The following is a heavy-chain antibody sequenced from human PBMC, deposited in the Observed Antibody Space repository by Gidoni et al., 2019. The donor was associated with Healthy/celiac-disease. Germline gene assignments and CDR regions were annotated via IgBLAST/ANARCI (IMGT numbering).Heavy chain of an antibody. J-gene: IGHJ6*02. D-gene: IGHD3-22*01. CDR2: IIPIFGTA. CDR3: ASAGSDSSCDYYYGMDV. V-gene: IGHV1-69*01. Sequence: QVQLVQSGAEVKKPGSSVTVSCKASGGTFSSSASSWVRQAPGQGLEWMGGIIPIFGTANSAQKFQGRVTITADESTSTAYMELSSLRSEDTAVYYCASAGSDSSCDYYYGMDVWGQGTTVTVSS. CDR1: GGTFSSSA.